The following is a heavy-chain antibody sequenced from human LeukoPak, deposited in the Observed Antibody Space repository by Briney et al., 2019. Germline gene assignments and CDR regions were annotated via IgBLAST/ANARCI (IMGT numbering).Heavy chain of an antibody. V-gene: IGHV3-48*04. Sequence: GGSLRLSCAASGFTFSNYNMNWVRQAPGKGLEWVSYITLSSSTIYYADSVKGRFTISRDDAKNSLYLQMNSLRAEDTAVYYCAKRYDFWSGSQGHYYYYMDVWGKGTTVTVSS. CDR2: ITLSSSTI. CDR1: GFTFSNYN. CDR3: AKRYDFWSGSQGHYYYYMDV. J-gene: IGHJ6*03. D-gene: IGHD3-3*01.